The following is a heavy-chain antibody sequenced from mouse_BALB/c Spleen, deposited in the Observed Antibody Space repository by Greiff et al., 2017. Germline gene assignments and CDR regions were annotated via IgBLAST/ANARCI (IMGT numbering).Heavy chain of an antibody. CDR2: ISDGGSYT. CDR1: GFTFSDYY. V-gene: IGHV5-4*02. CDR3: AREKYGNYEGFAY. J-gene: IGHJ3*01. Sequence: EVMLVESGGGLVKPGGSLKLSCAASGFTFSDYYMYWVRQTPEKRLEWVATISDGGSYTYYPDSVKGRFTISRDNAKNNLYLQMSSLKSEDTAMYYCAREKYGNYEGFAYWGQGTLVTVSA. D-gene: IGHD2-10*02.